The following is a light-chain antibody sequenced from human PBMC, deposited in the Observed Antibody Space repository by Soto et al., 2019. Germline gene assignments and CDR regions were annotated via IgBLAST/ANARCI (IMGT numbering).Light chain of an antibody. V-gene: IGKV1-33*01. CDR1: RDIAES. CDR2: AAS. Sequence: DIQMTQSPSSLSVSIGGRVTISCQATRDIAESLSWYQHRPGKAPKLLIYAASNLETGVPSRFSGGGSATNFTFTITNLQPEDVATYYCQQFADLPFTFGPGTKVYIK. CDR3: QQFADLPFT. J-gene: IGKJ3*01.